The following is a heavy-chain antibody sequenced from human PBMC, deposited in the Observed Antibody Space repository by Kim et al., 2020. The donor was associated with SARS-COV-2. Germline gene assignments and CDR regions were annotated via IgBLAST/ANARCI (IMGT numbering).Heavy chain of an antibody. CDR1: GFTFSSYA. V-gene: IGHV3-23*01. J-gene: IGHJ4*02. CDR2: ISGSGGST. Sequence: GGSLRLSCAASGFTFSSYAMSWVRQAPGKGLEWVSAISGSGGSTYYADSVKGRFTISRDNSKNTLYLQMNSLRAEDTAVYYCAKDVGKLLWFGEPYDYWGQGTLVTVSS. D-gene: IGHD3-10*01. CDR3: AKDVGKLLWFGEPYDY.